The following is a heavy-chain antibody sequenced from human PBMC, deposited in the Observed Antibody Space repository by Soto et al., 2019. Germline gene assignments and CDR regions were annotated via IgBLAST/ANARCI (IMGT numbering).Heavy chain of an antibody. V-gene: IGHV3-23*01. CDR2: ISGSGGST. CDR3: AKGQDIVATITNFDY. J-gene: IGHJ4*02. Sequence: EVQLLESGGGLVQPGGSLRLSCAASGFTFSSYAMSWVRQAPGKRLEWVSAISGSGGSTYYADSVKGRFTISRDNSKNTLYLQMNSLRAEVTAVYYCAKGQDIVATITNFDYWGQGTLVTVSS. D-gene: IGHD5-12*01. CDR1: GFTFSSYA.